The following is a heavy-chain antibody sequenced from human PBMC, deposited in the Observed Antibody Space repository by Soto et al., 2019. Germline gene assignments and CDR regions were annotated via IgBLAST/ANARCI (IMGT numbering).Heavy chain of an antibody. J-gene: IGHJ4*02. CDR2: MSGSGGST. V-gene: IGHV3-23*01. CDR1: GFTFSSYA. D-gene: IGHD6-13*01. Sequence: GGSLRLSCAASGFTFSSYAMNWVRQAPGKGLEWVSGMSGSGGSTDYADSVKGRFTISRDNSKNTLYLQMNGLRAEDTAVYYCAKVTTSHLTAAGPFDYWGQGTLVTVSS. CDR3: AKVTTSHLTAAGPFDY.